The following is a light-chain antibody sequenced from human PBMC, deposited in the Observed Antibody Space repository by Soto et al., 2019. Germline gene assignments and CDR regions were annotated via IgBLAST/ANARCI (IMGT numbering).Light chain of an antibody. J-gene: IGLJ1*01. CDR1: SSNIGAGYD. CDR2: GNI. V-gene: IGLV1-40*01. Sequence: QSVLTQPPSVSGAPGQRVTISCTGSSSNIGAGYDVHWYQQRPGTAPKLLIFGNINRPSGVPDRFSGSKSSNTASLTVSGLQAEDEADYYCSSYAGSNNFVFGTGTKVHRP. CDR3: SSYAGSNNFV.